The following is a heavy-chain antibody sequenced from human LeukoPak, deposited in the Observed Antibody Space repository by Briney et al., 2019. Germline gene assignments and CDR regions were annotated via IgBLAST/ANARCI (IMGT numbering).Heavy chain of an antibody. CDR1: GGSIFSSNW. D-gene: IGHD2-15*01. Sequence: SETLSLTCAVSGGSIFSSNWWSWVRQPPGKGLEWIGQIFHSGSTSYSPSLKSRVTISVDKSKNQFSLKLTSVTAADTAVYYCARVVVAASLYYYYYYMDVWGKGTTVTISS. J-gene: IGHJ6*03. CDR2: IFHSGST. V-gene: IGHV4-4*02. CDR3: ARVVVAASLYYYYYYMDV.